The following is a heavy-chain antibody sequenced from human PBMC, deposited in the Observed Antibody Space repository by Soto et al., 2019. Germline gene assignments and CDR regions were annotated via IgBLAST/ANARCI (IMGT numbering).Heavy chain of an antibody. CDR2: INHSGST. J-gene: IGHJ6*02. CDR3: ARGRYRYSSGWSPGPFYYYYGMDV. D-gene: IGHD6-19*01. V-gene: IGHV4-34*01. CDR1: GGSFSGYY. Sequence: TLSLTCAVYGGSFSGYYWSWVRQPPGKGLEWIGEINHSGSTNYNPSLKSRVTISVDTSKNQFSLKLSSVTAADTAVYYCARGRYRYSSGWSPGPFYYYYGMDVWGQGTTVTVSS.